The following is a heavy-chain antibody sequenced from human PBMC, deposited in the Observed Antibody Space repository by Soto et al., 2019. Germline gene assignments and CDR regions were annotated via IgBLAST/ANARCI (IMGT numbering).Heavy chain of an antibody. CDR3: AKGLSSSGYYSP. CDR2: LKPSRCTT. Sequence: ASVKVSCKASGFTFTDYYIHWVRQAPGQGLEWMGLLKPSRCTTNYAQQFQGRVTITRDTSTSTVYMEVSSLRSEDTAVYYCAKGLSSSGYYSPWGQGTLVTVSS. D-gene: IGHD3-22*01. CDR1: GFTFTDYY. J-gene: IGHJ4*02. V-gene: IGHV1-46*01.